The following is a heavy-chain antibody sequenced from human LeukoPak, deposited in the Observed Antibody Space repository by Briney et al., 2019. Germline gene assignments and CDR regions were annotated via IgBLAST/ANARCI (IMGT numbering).Heavy chain of an antibody. CDR3: ARVDTAMVTDYYYGMDV. CDR2: INPSGGST. J-gene: IGHJ6*02. CDR1: GYTLTELS. Sequence: ASVKVSCKVSGYTLTELSMHWVRQAPGKGLEWMGIINPSGGSTSYAQKFQGRVTMTRDTSTSTVYMELSSLRSEDTAVYYCARVDTAMVTDYYYGMDVWGQGTTVTVSS. D-gene: IGHD5-18*01. V-gene: IGHV1-46*01.